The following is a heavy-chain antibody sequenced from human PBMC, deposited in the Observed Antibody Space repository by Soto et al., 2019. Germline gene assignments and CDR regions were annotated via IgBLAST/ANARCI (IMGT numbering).Heavy chain of an antibody. V-gene: IGHV3-30*18. CDR3: AKSVRHYDFWSGEYYYGMDV. J-gene: IGHJ6*02. CDR2: ISYDGSNK. Sequence: QVQLVESGGGVVQPGRSLRLSCAASGFTFSSYGMHWVRQAPGKGLEWVAVISYDGSNKYYADSVKGRFTISRDNSKNTLYLQMNSLRAEDTAVYYCAKSVRHYDFWSGEYYYGMDVWGQGTTVTVSS. D-gene: IGHD3-3*01. CDR1: GFTFSSYG.